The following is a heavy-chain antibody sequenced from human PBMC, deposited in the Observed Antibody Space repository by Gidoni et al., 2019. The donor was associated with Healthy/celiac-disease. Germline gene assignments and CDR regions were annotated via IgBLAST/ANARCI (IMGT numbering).Heavy chain of an antibody. CDR2: IWYDGSNK. J-gene: IGHJ3*02. V-gene: IGHV3-33*01. D-gene: IGHD2-21*02. CDR3: ARELLGREDAFDI. CDR1: GFTFSSYG. Sequence: QVQLVESGGGVVQPGRSLRLSCAASGFTFSSYGMHWVRQAPGKGLEWVAVIWYDGSNKYYADSVKGRFTISRDNSKNTLYLQMNGLRAEDTAVYYCARELLGREDAFDIWGQGTMVTVSS.